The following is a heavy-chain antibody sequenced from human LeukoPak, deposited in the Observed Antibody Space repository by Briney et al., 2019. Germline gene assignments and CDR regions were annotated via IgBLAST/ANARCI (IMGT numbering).Heavy chain of an antibody. CDR2: FYYSGST. CDR3: ARSPGATIYLDY. V-gene: IGHV4-31*03. CDR1: GGSISSGGYY. D-gene: IGHD5-12*01. Sequence: SETLSLTCTVSGGSISSGGYYWSWIRQHPGKGLEWIGYFYYSGSTYYNPSLKSRVTVSVDTSKNQFSLKLSSVTAADTAVHYCARSPGATIYLDYWGQGTLVTVSS. J-gene: IGHJ4*02.